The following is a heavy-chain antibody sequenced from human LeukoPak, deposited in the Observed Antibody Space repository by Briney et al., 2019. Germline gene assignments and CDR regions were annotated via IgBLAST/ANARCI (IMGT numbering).Heavy chain of an antibody. J-gene: IGHJ5*02. CDR1: GGSISSSSYY. CDR2: IYYSGST. Sequence: SETLSLTCTVSGGSISSSSYYWGWIRQPPGKGLEWIGSIYYSGSTYYNPSLKSRVTISVGTSKNQFSLKLSSVTAADTAVYYCARLEGGYIAAYWFDPWGQGTLVTVSS. D-gene: IGHD6-13*01. CDR3: ARLEGGYIAAYWFDP. V-gene: IGHV4-39*01.